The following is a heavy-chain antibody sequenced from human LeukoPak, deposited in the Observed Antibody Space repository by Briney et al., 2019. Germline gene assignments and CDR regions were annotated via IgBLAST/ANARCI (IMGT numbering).Heavy chain of an antibody. V-gene: IGHV3-73*01. Sequence: GGSLRLSCAASGFTFSGSAMHWVRQASGKGLEWVGRIRSKANSYAAAYAASVKGRFTISRDDSKNTAYLQMNSLKTEDTAVYYCARRFYCDGSGYLYYFDYWGQGTLVTVSS. D-gene: IGHD3-22*01. CDR3: ARRFYCDGSGYLYYFDY. J-gene: IGHJ4*02. CDR2: IRSKANSYAA. CDR1: GFTFSGSA.